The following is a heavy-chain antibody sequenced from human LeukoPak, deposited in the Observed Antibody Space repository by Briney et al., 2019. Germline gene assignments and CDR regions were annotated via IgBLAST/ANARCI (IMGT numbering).Heavy chain of an antibody. Sequence: GASVKVSCRASGYTFTGYYMHWVRQAPGQGLEWMGWINPNSGGTNYAQKFQGRVTMTRDTSISTAYMELSRLRSDDTAVYYCARGPDRIVVLPAAITSFDYWGQRTLVTVSS. D-gene: IGHD2-2*01. V-gene: IGHV1-2*02. CDR2: INPNSGGT. CDR3: ARGPDRIVVLPAAITSFDY. CDR1: GYTFTGYY. J-gene: IGHJ4*02.